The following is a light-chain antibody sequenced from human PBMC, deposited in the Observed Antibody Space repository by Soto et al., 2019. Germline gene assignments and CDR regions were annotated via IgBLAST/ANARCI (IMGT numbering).Light chain of an antibody. J-gene: IGKJ2*01. CDR3: QQYGSSLFT. Sequence: EIVLTQSPGTLSLSPGQRATLSCRASQSVINSYIAWYQQQPGQAPRLLIYGASSRATGIPNRFSGRGSGTDFTLTIGGLEPEDFAVYYCQQYGSSLFTFGQGTKLEIK. CDR1: QSVINSY. V-gene: IGKV3-20*01. CDR2: GAS.